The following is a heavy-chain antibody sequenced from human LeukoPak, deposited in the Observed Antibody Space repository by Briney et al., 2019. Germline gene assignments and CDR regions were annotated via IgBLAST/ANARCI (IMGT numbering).Heavy chain of an antibody. J-gene: IGHJ4*02. CDR3: AKVFYDSSGYSNDYYYFDY. D-gene: IGHD3-22*01. CDR1: GFTFSSYA. CDR2: ISGSGGST. Sequence: PGGSLRLSCAASGFTFSSYAMRWVRQAPGKGLEWVSAISGSGGSTYYADSVKGRFTISRDNSKNTLYLQMNSLRAEDTAVYYCAKVFYDSSGYSNDYYYFDYWGQGTLVTVSS. V-gene: IGHV3-23*01.